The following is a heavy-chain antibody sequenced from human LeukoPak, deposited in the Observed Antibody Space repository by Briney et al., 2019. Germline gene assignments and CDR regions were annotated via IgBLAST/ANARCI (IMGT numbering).Heavy chain of an antibody. CDR3: AVGYCSSTSCYPFDY. CDR1: GGTFSSYA. V-gene: IGHV1-69*13. Sequence: SVKVSCKASGGTFSSYAISWVRQAPGQGLEWMGGIIPIFGTANYAQKFQGRVTITADESTSTAYMELSSLRSEDTAVYYCAVGYCSSTSCYPFDYWGQGTLVTVSS. D-gene: IGHD2-2*01. CDR2: IIPIFGTA. J-gene: IGHJ4*02.